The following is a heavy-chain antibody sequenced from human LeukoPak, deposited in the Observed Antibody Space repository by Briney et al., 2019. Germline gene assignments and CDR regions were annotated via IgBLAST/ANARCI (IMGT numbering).Heavy chain of an antibody. Sequence: GGSLRLSCAASGFTFSNAWMSWVRQAPGKGLEWVGRIKSKTDGGTTDYAAPVKGRFTISRDDSKNTLYLQMNSLRAEDTALYYCAKDKWSGPTSDAFDIWGQGTMVTVSS. D-gene: IGHD3-3*01. CDR3: AKDKWSGPTSDAFDI. V-gene: IGHV3-15*05. J-gene: IGHJ3*02. CDR1: GFTFSNAW. CDR2: IKSKTDGGTT.